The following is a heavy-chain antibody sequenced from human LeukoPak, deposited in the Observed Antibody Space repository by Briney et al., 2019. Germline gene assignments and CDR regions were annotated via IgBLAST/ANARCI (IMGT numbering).Heavy chain of an antibody. Sequence: ASVKVSCKASGYTFTTYNINWVRQAPGQGLEWMGWISGYNGNTNYAQKLQGRVPMTTDTSTSTAYMELRSLRSDDTAVYYCARGLEWLTRRHTWFDPWGQGTLVTVSS. CDR1: GYTFTTYN. CDR3: ARGLEWLTRRHTWFDP. J-gene: IGHJ5*02. D-gene: IGHD3-3*01. V-gene: IGHV1-18*01. CDR2: ISGYNGNT.